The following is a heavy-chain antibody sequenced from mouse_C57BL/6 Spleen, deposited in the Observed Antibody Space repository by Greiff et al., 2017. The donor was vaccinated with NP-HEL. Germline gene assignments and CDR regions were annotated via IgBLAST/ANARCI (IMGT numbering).Heavy chain of an antibody. D-gene: IGHD1-1*01. J-gene: IGHJ3*01. CDR3: AGYLRNYGEFAY. CDR1: GYAFSSSW. CDR2: IYPGDGDT. V-gene: IGHV1-82*01. Sequence: QVQLQQSGPELVKPGASVKISCKASGYAFSSSWMNWVKQRPGKGLEWIGRIYPGDGDTNYNGKFKGKATLTADKSSSTAYMQLSSLTSEDSAVYFCAGYLRNYGEFAYWGQGTLVTVSA.